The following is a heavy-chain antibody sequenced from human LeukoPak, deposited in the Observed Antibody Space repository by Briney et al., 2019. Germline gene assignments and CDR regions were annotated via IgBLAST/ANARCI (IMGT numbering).Heavy chain of an antibody. Sequence: SETLSLTCAVSGGSISSGGYSWSWIRQPPGKGLEWIGYIYHSGGTYYNPSLKSRVTISVDRSKNQFSLKLSSVTAADTAVYYCARASVVAAKADYWGQGTLVTVSS. V-gene: IGHV4-30-2*01. CDR2: IYHSGGT. CDR3: ARASVVAAKADY. CDR1: GGSISSGGYS. D-gene: IGHD2-15*01. J-gene: IGHJ4*02.